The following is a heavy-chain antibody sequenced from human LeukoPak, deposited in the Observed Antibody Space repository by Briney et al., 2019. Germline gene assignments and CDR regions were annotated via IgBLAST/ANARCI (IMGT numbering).Heavy chain of an antibody. J-gene: IGHJ3*02. CDR3: ARLARYHLLEASDT. V-gene: IGHV1-18*01. Sequence: VASVKVSCKASGYTFNGFGISWVRQAPGQGLEWMGWISAYDGGTNYAQSLQGRLSMTTETSTTTAYMELRSLRSDDTAVYYCARLARYHLLEASDTWGQGTMVTVPS. D-gene: IGHD2-2*01. CDR2: ISAYDGGT. CDR1: GYTFNGFG.